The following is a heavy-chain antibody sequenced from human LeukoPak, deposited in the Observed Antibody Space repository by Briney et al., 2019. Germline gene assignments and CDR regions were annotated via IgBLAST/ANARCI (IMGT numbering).Heavy chain of an antibody. V-gene: IGHV4-38-2*02. CDR1: GYSISSGYY. Sequence: SETLSLTCTVSGYSISSGYYWGWIRPPPGKGLEWIGSIYHSGSTYYNPSLKSRVTISVDTSKNQFSLKLSSVTAADTAVYFCARVNTPGIAAAGRLFYYYYSMDVWGQGTTVTVSS. J-gene: IGHJ6*02. D-gene: IGHD6-13*01. CDR2: IYHSGST. CDR3: ARVNTPGIAAAGRLFYYYYSMDV.